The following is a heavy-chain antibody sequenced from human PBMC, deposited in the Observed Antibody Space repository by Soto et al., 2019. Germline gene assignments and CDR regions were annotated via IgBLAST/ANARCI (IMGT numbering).Heavy chain of an antibody. Sequence: QVQLQESGPGLVKPSQTLSLTCTVSGGSISSGGYYWSWIRQHPGKGLEWIGYIYYSGSTYYNPSLKSRVTISVDTSKNQFSLKLSSVTAADTAVYYCVRDRLRSRTAFDIWGQGTMVTVSS. J-gene: IGHJ3*02. CDR2: IYYSGST. V-gene: IGHV4-31*03. CDR1: GGSISSGGYY. CDR3: VRDRLRSRTAFDI.